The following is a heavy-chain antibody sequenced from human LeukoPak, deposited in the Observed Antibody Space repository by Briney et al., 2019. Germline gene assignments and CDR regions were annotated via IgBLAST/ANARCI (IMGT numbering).Heavy chain of an antibody. CDR2: IYYSGRT. CDR1: GVSISSGDYY. CDR3: ARVWMATANDAFDI. D-gene: IGHD5-24*01. Sequence: PSETLSLTCIVSGVSISSGDYYWSWIRQPPGEGLEWIGYIYYSGRTYYNPSLKSRVTISVDTSKNQFSLTLCSVTAADTAVYYCARVWMATANDAFDIWGQGTMVTVSS. J-gene: IGHJ3*02. V-gene: IGHV4-30-4*08.